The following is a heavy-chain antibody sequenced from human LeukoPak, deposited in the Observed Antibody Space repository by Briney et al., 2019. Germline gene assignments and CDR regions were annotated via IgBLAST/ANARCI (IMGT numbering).Heavy chain of an antibody. Sequence: GASVKVSCKASGYTFTSYDINWVRQATGQGLEWMGWMNPNSGNTGYAQKFQGRVTMTRNTSISTAYMELSSLRSEDTAVYYCASGLGKAFAPDYWGQGTLVTVSS. D-gene: IGHD4-23*01. V-gene: IGHV1-8*01. J-gene: IGHJ4*02. CDR2: MNPNSGNT. CDR3: ASGLGKAFAPDY. CDR1: GYTFTSYD.